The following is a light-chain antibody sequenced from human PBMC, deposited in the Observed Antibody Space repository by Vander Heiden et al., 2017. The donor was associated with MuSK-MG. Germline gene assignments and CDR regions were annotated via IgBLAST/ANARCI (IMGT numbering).Light chain of an antibody. V-gene: IGKV1-39*01. J-gene: IGKJ3*01. Sequence: DIQMTQSPSSLSASVGDRVTITCRASQSISSYLNWYQQKPGKAPKLLIYAASSLQSGVPSRFSGSGSGTDFTLTIIMLQLEDFPTYYCQQSDTTSVTFGHGTKVXIK. CDR3: QQSDTTSVT. CDR1: QSISSY. CDR2: AAS.